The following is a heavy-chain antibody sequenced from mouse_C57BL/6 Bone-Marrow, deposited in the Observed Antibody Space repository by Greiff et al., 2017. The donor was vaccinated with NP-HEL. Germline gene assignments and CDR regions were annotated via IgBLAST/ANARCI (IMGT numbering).Heavy chain of an antibody. CDR2: ISNLAYSI. CDR1: GFTFSDYG. Sequence: EVHLVESGGGLVQPGGSLKLSCAASGFTFSDYGMAWVRQAPRKGPEWVAFISNLAYSIYYADTVTGRFTISRENAKNTLYLEMSSLSSEDTAMYYCARLQLGYYYAMDYWGQGTSVTVSS. J-gene: IGHJ4*01. CDR3: ARLQLGYYYAMDY. D-gene: IGHD4-1*02. V-gene: IGHV5-15*01.